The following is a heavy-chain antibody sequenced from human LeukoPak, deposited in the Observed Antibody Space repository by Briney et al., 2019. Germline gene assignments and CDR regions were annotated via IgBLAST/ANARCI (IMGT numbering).Heavy chain of an antibody. CDR3: ARSAFYHQFDY. D-gene: IGHD2/OR15-2a*01. V-gene: IGHV3-11*01. J-gene: IGHJ4*02. CDR1: GFSFSDDF. Sequence: GGSLRLSCAASGFSFSDDFMSWIRQAPGQRPEWVSYISHSGYTTQYADSVKGRFTISRDNAKNSLYLQMNSLRAEDTAVYFCARSAFYHQFDYWGQGTLVPVSS. CDR2: ISHSGYTT.